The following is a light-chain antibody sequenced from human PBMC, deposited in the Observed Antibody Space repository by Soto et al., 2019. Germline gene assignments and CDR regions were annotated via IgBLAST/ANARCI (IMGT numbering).Light chain of an antibody. CDR1: QDISIY. J-gene: IGKJ1*01. CDR3: QQYNSYSGT. Sequence: IQLTQSPSSLSASVGDSVTITCRASQDISIYLAWYQQKPGKAPNLLIYAASSLQSGVPSRFSGSGSGTEFTLTISSLQPDDFATYYCQQYNSYSGTFGQGTKVDIK. CDR2: AAS. V-gene: IGKV1-9*01.